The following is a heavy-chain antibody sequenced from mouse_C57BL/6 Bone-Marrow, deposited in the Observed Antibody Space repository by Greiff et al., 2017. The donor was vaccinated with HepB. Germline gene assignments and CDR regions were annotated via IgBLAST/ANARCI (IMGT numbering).Heavy chain of an antibody. D-gene: IGHD4-1*01. J-gene: IGHJ2*01. V-gene: IGHV1-4*01. CDR2: INPSSGYT. Sequence: QVQLQQSGAELARPGASVKTSCKASGYTFTSYTMHWVKQRPGQGLEWIGYINPSSGYTKYNQKFKDKATLTADKSSSTAYMQLSSLTSEDSAVYYCARGGAGRYYFDYWGQGTTLTVSS. CDR1: GYTFTSYT. CDR3: ARGGAGRYYFDY.